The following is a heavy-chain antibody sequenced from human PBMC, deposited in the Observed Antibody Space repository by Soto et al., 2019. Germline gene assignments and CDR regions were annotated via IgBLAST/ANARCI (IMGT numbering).Heavy chain of an antibody. D-gene: IGHD3-22*01. V-gene: IGHV3-11*05. CDR3: ARDSTMILAFDI. J-gene: IGHJ3*02. CDR2: ISSSSSYT. Sequence: QVQLVESGGGLVKPGGSLRLSCAASGFTFSDYYMSWIRQAPGKGLEWVSYISSSSSYTNYADSVKGRFTISRDNAKNSLYLKMNSLRAEDTAVYYCARDSTMILAFDIWGQGTMVTVSS. CDR1: GFTFSDYY.